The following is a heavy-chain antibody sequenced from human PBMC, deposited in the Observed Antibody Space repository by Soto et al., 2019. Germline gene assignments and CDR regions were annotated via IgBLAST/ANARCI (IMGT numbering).Heavy chain of an antibody. CDR3: ARFSGGSYNTYYFYYGMDV. CDR1: GHTFTSYG. D-gene: IGHD2-15*01. Sequence: GASVKVSCKASGHTFTSYGISWVRQAPGQGLDWMGWISLYNGNTKYAQDLQGRVTMTTDTSTSTAYMELRSLRSDDTAMYYCARFSGGSYNTYYFYYGMDVWGQGTTVTVSS. J-gene: IGHJ6*02. V-gene: IGHV1-18*04. CDR2: ISLYNGNT.